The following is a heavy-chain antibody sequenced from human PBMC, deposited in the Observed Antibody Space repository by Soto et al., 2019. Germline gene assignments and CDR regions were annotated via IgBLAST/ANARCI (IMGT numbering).Heavy chain of an antibody. CDR3: AHRLSSSIAARMGWFDP. J-gene: IGHJ5*02. CDR2: IYWDDDK. D-gene: IGHD6-6*01. V-gene: IGHV2-5*02. CDR1: GFSLSTSGVG. Sequence: QITLKESGPTLVKPTQTLTLTCTFSGFSLSTSGVGVGWIRQPPGKALEWLALIYWDDDKRYSPSLKSRLTITKDTSKNQVVLTMTNMDPVDTATYYCAHRLSSSIAARMGWFDPWGQGTLVTVSS.